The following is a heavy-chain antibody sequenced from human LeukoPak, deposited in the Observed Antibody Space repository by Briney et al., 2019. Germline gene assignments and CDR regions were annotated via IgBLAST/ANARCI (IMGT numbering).Heavy chain of an antibody. CDR2: IYYTGNT. J-gene: IGHJ5*02. V-gene: IGHV4-59*01. Sequence: KSSETLSLTCTVSGDSIKSYYWSWIRQPPGKGLEYIGYIYYTGNTNYNPSLKSRVTISLATSKTQFSLNLRSVTAADTAGYYCARDPGSHRNGPQNLFDPWGQGTLVTVSS. D-gene: IGHD2-8*01. CDR1: GDSIKSYY. CDR3: ARDPGSHRNGPQNLFDP.